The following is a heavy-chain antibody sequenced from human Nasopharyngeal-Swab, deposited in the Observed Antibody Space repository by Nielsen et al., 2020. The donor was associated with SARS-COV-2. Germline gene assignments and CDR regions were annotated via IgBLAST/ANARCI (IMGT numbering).Heavy chain of an antibody. V-gene: IGHV3-30-3*01. CDR1: GFTFSSYA. Sequence: GESLKISCAASGFTFSSYAMHWVRQAPGKGLVWVAVISYDGSNKYYADSVKGRFTISRDNSKNTLYLQMNSLRAEDTAVYYCARDPDYYDSSGYWGSFDYWGQGTLVTVSS. D-gene: IGHD3-22*01. CDR3: ARDPDYYDSSGYWGSFDY. CDR2: ISYDGSNK. J-gene: IGHJ4*02.